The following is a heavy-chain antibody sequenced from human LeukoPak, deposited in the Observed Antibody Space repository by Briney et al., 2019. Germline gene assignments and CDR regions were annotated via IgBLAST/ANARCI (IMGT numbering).Heavy chain of an antibody. J-gene: IGHJ5*02. CDR2: VWYDGRNR. CDR1: GYTFSRHG. D-gene: IGHD4-23*01. Sequence: GGSLRLSCAASGYTFSRHGIHWVRPAPGKGLEWVAVVWYDGRNRDYADSVKGRFTISKDNSNNMVFLQMDRLRAEDTAVYYCARLGGGNGYSGGSLNLWGQGTLVTVSS. CDR3: ARLGGGNGYSGGSLNL. V-gene: IGHV3-33*01.